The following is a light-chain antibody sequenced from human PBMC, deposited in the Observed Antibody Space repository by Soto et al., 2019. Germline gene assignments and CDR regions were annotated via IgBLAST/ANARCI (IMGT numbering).Light chain of an antibody. J-gene: IGKJ5*01. V-gene: IGKV2D-29*01. CDR1: RSLLNITGETF. CDR3: MQSTHLPPP. CDR2: RXA. Sequence: VVTKTPLSMSVAPGPPASMSXKSSRSLLNITGETFLFWXLQKQGXPPKXXXARXATLVSGGPDRXSGSGSGTDFPLQISRVETDDVGIYYCMQSTHLPPPFGQVTRLAIK.